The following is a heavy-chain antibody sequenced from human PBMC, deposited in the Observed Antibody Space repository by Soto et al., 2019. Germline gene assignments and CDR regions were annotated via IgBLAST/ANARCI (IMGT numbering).Heavy chain of an antibody. V-gene: IGHV3-66*01. D-gene: IGHD3-16*01. CDR1: GFTVSSNY. CDR2: IYSGGST. J-gene: IGHJ4*02. Sequence: GGSLRLSCAASGFTVSSNYMSWVRQAPGKGLEWVSVIYSGGSTYYADSVKGRFTISGDNAKNSLYLQMNSLRVEDTAVYYCASSLYYSYVWDSWGQGTLVTVSS. CDR3: ASSLYYSYVWDS.